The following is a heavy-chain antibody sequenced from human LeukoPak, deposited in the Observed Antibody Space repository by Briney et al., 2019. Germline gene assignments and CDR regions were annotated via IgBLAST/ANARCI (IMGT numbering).Heavy chain of an antibody. CDR2: IYYSGST. CDR1: GFTFSNAW. Sequence: GSLRLSCAASGFTFSNAWMSWIRQPPGKGLEWIGSIYYSGSTYYNPSLKSRVTISVDTSKNQFSLKLSSVTAADTAVYYCARYDYGDYFSHPQEKKYNWFDPWGQGTLVTVSS. V-gene: IGHV4-38-2*01. J-gene: IGHJ5*02. CDR3: ARYDYGDYFSHPQEKKYNWFDP. D-gene: IGHD4-17*01.